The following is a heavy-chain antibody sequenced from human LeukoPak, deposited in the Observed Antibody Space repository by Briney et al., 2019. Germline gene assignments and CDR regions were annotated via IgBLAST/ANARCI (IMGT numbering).Heavy chain of an antibody. CDR2: INWNGCST. V-gene: IGHV3-20*04. CDR1: GFTFDDYG. CDR3: AREIGHTGAFDI. J-gene: IGHJ3*02. Sequence: GGSLRLSCAASGFTFDDYGMSWVRQAPGKVLEWVSGINWNGCSTGYADSVKGRFTISRDNAKNSLYLQMNSLKAEDTALYYCAREIGHTGAFDIWGQGTMVTVSS. D-gene: IGHD1-1*01.